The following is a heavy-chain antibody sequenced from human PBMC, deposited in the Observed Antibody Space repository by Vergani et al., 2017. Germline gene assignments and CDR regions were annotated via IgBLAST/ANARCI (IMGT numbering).Heavy chain of an antibody. J-gene: IGHJ4*02. V-gene: IGHV4-39*01. D-gene: IGHD3-22*01. CDR2: IYYSGST. Sequence: QLQLQESGPGLVKPSETLSLTCTVSGGSISSSSYYWGWIRQPPGKGLEWIGSIYYSGSTYYNPSLKSRVTISVDTSKNQFSLKLSSVTAADTAVYYCARSHYYDSSGSALVDFDYWGQGTLVTVSS. CDR3: ARSHYYDSSGSALVDFDY. CDR1: GGSISSSSYY.